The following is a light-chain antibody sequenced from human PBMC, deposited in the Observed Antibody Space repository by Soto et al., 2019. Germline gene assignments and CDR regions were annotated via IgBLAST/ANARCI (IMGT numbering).Light chain of an antibody. Sequence: QMSQSPSCLSAPAGDRVAITCGGSQTISSWLAWYQQKPGKAPKLLIYKASTLKSGVPSRFSGSGSGTDFTLTIRSLQPDDFATYYCQQHNSYSPLTCGGGTKVDIK. CDR2: KAS. CDR1: QTISSW. J-gene: IGKJ4*01. CDR3: QQHNSYSPLT. V-gene: IGKV1-5*03.